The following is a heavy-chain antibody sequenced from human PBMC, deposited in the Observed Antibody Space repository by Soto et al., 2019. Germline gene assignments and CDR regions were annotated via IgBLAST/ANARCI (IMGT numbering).Heavy chain of an antibody. CDR1: GFTFSSYG. J-gene: IGHJ4*02. CDR3: AREDTYYYDSSGVNYFDY. V-gene: IGHV3-33*01. D-gene: IGHD3-22*01. CDR2: IWYDGSNK. Sequence: QVQLVESGGGVVQPGRSLRLSCAASGFTFSSYGMHWVRQAPGKGLEWVAVIWYDGSNKYYADSVKGRFTISRDNSNNPLYLQMNRLRAEDTAVYYCAREDTYYYDSSGVNYFDYWGQGTLVTVSS.